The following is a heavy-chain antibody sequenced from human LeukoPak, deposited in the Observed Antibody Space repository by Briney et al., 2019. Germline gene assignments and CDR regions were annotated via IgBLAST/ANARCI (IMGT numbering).Heavy chain of an antibody. CDR3: ARDQSWTNGFDI. V-gene: IGHV6-1*01. CDR1: GDSVSSNS. D-gene: IGHD3/OR15-3a*01. CDR2: TYYKSKWFH. J-gene: IGHJ3*02. Sequence: SQTLSLTCAIFGDSVSSNSWNWIRQSPSRGLEWLGRTYYKSKWFHDYAVSVESRIIINPDTSKNQFTLQLNSVTPEDTALYYCARDQSWTNGFDIWGQGTIVTVSS.